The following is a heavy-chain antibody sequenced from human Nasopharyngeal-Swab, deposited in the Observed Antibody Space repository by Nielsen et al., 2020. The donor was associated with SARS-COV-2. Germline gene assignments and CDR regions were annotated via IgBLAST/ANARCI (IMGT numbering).Heavy chain of an antibody. D-gene: IGHD1-26*01. Sequence: GESLKISCAASGFSFSSYAMNWVRQAPGKGLEWVAIIYSGGSSTYFADSLKGRFTISRDDSENTLFLQMNSLRAEDTAVYYCVKVCYESYLYYFDYWGQGSLVTVSS. CDR3: VKVCYESYLYYFDY. CDR2: IYSGGSST. V-gene: IGHV3-23*03. J-gene: IGHJ4*02. CDR1: GFSFSSYA.